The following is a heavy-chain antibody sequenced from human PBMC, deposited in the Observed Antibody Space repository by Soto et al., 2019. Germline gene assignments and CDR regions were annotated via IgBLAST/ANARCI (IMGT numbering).Heavy chain of an antibody. CDR1: GFTFSSYS. Sequence: GESLKISCAASGFTFSSYSMNWVRQAPGKGLEWVSSISSSSSYIYYADSVKGRFTISRDNAKNSLYLQMNSLRAEDTAVYYCARSGIAARPRTNWFDPWGQGTLVTVSS. V-gene: IGHV3-21*01. J-gene: IGHJ5*02. D-gene: IGHD6-6*01. CDR3: ARSGIAARPRTNWFDP. CDR2: ISSSSSYI.